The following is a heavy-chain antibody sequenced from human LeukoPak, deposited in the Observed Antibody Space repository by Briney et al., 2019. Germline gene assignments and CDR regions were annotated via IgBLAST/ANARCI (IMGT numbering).Heavy chain of an antibody. CDR1: GGTFSSYA. V-gene: IGHV1-69*13. CDR3: ARGLLGIGRFDP. Sequence: SVKVSCKASGGTFSSYAISWVRQAPGQGLEWMGGIIPIFGTANYAQKFQGRVTITADESTSTAYMELSSLRSEDTAVYYCARGLLGIGRFDPWGQGTLVTVST. D-gene: IGHD3-16*01. J-gene: IGHJ5*02. CDR2: IIPIFGTA.